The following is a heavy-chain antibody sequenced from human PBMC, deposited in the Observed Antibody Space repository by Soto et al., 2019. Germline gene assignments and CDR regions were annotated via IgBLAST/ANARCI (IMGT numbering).Heavy chain of an antibody. Sequence: GASVKVSCKASGGTFSSYTISWVRQAPGQGLEWKGRIIPILGIANYAQKFQGRVTITADKSTSTAYMELSSLRSEDTAVYYCARDNRPQSWFDPWGQGTLVTVSS. V-gene: IGHV1-69*04. CDR1: GGTFSSYT. CDR2: IIPILGIA. J-gene: IGHJ5*02. CDR3: ARDNRPQSWFDP.